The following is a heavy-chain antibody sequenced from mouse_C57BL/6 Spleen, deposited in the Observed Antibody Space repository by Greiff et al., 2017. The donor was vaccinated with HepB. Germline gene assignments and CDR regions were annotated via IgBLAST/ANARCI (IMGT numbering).Heavy chain of an antibody. Sequence: EVQLQQSGAELVRPGASVKLSCTASGFNIKDYYMHWVKQRPEQGLEWIGRIDPEDGDTEYAPKFQGKATMTADTSSNTAYLQLSILTSEDTAVYYCTRTTVEAVDYWGQGTSVTVSS. J-gene: IGHJ4*01. V-gene: IGHV14-1*01. CDR1: GFNIKDYY. CDR2: IDPEDGDT. CDR3: TRTTVEAVDY. D-gene: IGHD1-1*01.